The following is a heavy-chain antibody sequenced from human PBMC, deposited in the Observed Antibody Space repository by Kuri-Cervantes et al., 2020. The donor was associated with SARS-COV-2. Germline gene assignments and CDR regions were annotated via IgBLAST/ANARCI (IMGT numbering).Heavy chain of an antibody. Sequence: ASVKVSCKASVYTFSNYGITWVRQAPGQGLEWMGWISAYYGDTDYAQNLQGRVTMTTDTSTTTAYMELRSLRSDDTAVYYRARGGYTNALDYWGQGTLVTVSS. D-gene: IGHD4-11*01. CDR1: VYTFSNYG. J-gene: IGHJ4*02. CDR3: ARGGYTNALDY. CDR2: ISAYYGDT. V-gene: IGHV1-18*01.